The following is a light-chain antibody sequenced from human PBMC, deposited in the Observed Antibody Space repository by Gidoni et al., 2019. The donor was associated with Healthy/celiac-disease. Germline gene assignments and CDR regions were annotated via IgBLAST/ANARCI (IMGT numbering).Light chain of an antibody. CDR2: AAS. CDR3: QQSYSTPLT. J-gene: IGKJ4*01. Sequence: DIQITQSPSSLSASVGDRVTITCRASQSISSYLNWYQQKPGKAPKLLIYAASSLQSGVPSRFSGSGSGKDFTITISSLQPEDFANYYCQQSYSTPLTFGGGTKVEIK. V-gene: IGKV1-39*01. CDR1: QSISSY.